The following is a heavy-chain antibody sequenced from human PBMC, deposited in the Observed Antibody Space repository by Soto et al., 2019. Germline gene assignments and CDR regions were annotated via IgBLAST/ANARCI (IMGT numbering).Heavy chain of an antibody. J-gene: IGHJ4*02. D-gene: IGHD2-2*02. V-gene: IGHV1-2*02. CDR2: INPNSGGT. CDR3: ARVVPAAIRPGPNNWNFDY. Sequence: ASVKVSCKASGYTFTGYYMHWVRQAPGQGLEWMGWINPNSGGTNYAQKFQGRVTMTRDTSISTAYMELSRLRSDDTAVYYCARVVPAAIRPGPNNWNFDYWGQGTLVTVSS. CDR1: GYTFTGYY.